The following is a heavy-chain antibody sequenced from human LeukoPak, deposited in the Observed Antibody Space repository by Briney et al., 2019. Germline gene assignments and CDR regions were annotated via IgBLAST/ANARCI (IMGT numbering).Heavy chain of an antibody. D-gene: IGHD2-15*01. CDR3: ARAKLGYCSGGSCYYYYYGMDV. CDR2: ISAYNGNT. V-gene: IGHV1-18*01. J-gene: IGHJ6*02. Sequence: ASVKVSCKASGYTFTSYGISWVRQAPGQGLEWMGWISAYNGNTNYAQKLQGRVTMSTDTSTSTAYMELRSLRSDDTAVYYCARAKLGYCSGGSCYYYYYGMDVWGQGTTVTVSS. CDR1: GYTFTSYG.